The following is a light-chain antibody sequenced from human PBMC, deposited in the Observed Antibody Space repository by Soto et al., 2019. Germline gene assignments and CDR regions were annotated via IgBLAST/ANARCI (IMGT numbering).Light chain of an antibody. J-gene: IGKJ1*01. CDR3: MQALQTPK. V-gene: IGKV2-28*01. CDR1: QSLLHSNGYNY. CDR2: LGS. Sequence: DLVMTQSPLYLPVTPGEPASISCRSSQSLLHSNGYNYLDWYLQKPGQSPQLLIYLGSNRASGVPDRFSGSGSGTDFTLKISRVEAEDVGVYYCMQALQTPKFGQGTKVEIK.